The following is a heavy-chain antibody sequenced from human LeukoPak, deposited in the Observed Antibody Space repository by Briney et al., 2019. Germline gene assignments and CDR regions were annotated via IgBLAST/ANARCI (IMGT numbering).Heavy chain of an antibody. D-gene: IGHD6-13*01. Sequence: HPGGSLRLSCAASGFTFSSYAMSWVRQAPGKGLEWVSAISGSGGSTYYADSVKGWFTISRDNSKNTLYLQMNSLRAEDTAVYYCVKDQKPYIAAAGGYWGQGTLVTVSS. V-gene: IGHV3-23*01. CDR2: ISGSGGST. CDR3: VKDQKPYIAAAGGY. J-gene: IGHJ4*02. CDR1: GFTFSSYA.